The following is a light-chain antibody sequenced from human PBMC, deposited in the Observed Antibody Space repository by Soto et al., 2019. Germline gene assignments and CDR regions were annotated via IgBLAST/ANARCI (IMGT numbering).Light chain of an antibody. CDR1: SSDVGGYNY. CDR2: DVS. J-gene: IGLJ2*01. CDR3: SSYTSSSTEI. V-gene: IGLV2-14*01. Sequence: QSVLTQPASVSGSPGQSITISCTGTSSDVGGYNYVSWYQQHPGKAPKLMIYDVSNRPSGISNRFSGSRSGNTASLIISGLPDEDEAAYYCSSYTSSSTEIFGGGTKVTVL.